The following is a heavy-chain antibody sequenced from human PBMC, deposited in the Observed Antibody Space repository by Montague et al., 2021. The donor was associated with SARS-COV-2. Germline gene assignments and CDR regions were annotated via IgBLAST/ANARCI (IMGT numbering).Heavy chain of an antibody. CDR3: ATSRDVLLWFGELLDAFDI. V-gene: IGHV3-23*01. CDR1: GFTFSSYA. J-gene: IGHJ3*02. Sequence: SLRLSCAASGFTFSSYAMRWVRQAPGKGLEWVSAISGSGGSTYYXDSVKGRFTISRDNSKNTLYLQMNSLRAEDTAVYYCATSRDVLLWFGELLDAFDIWGQGTMVTVSS. D-gene: IGHD3-10*01. CDR2: ISGSGGST.